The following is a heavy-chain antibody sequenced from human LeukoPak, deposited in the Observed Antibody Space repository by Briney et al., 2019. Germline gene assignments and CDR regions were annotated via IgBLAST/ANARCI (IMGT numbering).Heavy chain of an antibody. CDR2: MNPNSGNT. Sequence: ASVKVSCKASGYTFTSYDINWVRQATGQGLEWMGWMNPNSGNTGYAQKFQGGVTITRNTSISTAYMELSSLRSEDTAVYYCARGPPSDASDIWGQGTMVTVSS. J-gene: IGHJ3*02. CDR3: ARGPPSDASDI. V-gene: IGHV1-8*03. CDR1: GYTFTSYD.